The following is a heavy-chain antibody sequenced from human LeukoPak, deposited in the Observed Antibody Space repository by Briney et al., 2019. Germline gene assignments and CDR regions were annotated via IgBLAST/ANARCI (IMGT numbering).Heavy chain of an antibody. Sequence: GGSLRLSCAASGFRFGNYAMSWVRQAPGKGLEWVSGIGGSGSSTYYADSVKGRFTISRDNSKNTLYLQMNSLRAEDTAVYYCAKLWFGELGAVYFDYWGQGTLVTVSS. V-gene: IGHV3-23*01. CDR3: AKLWFGELGAVYFDY. CDR2: IGGSGSST. CDR1: GFRFGNYA. J-gene: IGHJ4*02. D-gene: IGHD3-10*01.